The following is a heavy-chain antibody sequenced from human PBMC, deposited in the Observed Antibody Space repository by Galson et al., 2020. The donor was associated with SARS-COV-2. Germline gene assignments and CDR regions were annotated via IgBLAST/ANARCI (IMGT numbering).Heavy chain of an antibody. CDR2: VSGFNGNT. D-gene: IGHD3-16*01. CDR3: ARGGGYYYYGLDV. Sequence: ASVKVSCKASGYSFTGYGISWVRKAPGQGHEWMGWVSGFNGNTDYAQKFQGRVTMTIDTSTNTAYMELRSLRSDDTAVYYCARGGGYYYYGLDVWGQGTTVTVSS. J-gene: IGHJ6*02. V-gene: IGHV1-18*01. CDR1: GYSFTGYG.